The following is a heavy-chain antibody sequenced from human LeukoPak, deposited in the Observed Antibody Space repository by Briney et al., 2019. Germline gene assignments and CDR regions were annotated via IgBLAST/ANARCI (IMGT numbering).Heavy chain of an antibody. Sequence: PSETLSLTCTVSGGSISSSSYYWGWIRQPPGKGLEWIGSIYYSGSTYYNPSLKSRVTISVDTSKNQFSLKLSSVTAADTAVYYCARADSRYDYVWGSYRPDAFDIWGQGTMVTVSS. D-gene: IGHD3-16*02. CDR3: ARADSRYDYVWGSYRPDAFDI. CDR1: GGSISSSSYY. CDR2: IYYSGST. V-gene: IGHV4-39*07. J-gene: IGHJ3*02.